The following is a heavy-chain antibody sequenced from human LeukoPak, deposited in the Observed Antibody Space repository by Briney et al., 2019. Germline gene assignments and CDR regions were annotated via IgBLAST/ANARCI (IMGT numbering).Heavy chain of an antibody. V-gene: IGHV4-59*01. D-gene: IGHD3-10*01. CDR2: IYYSGST. Sequence: SETLSLTCTVSGGSISSYYWSWTRQPPGKGLEWIGYIYYSGSTNYNPSLKSRVTISVDTSKNQFSLKLSSVTAADTAVYYCARGLYYYGSGSYRPFDYWGQGTLVTVSS. CDR3: ARGLYYYGSGSYRPFDY. J-gene: IGHJ4*02. CDR1: GGSISSYY.